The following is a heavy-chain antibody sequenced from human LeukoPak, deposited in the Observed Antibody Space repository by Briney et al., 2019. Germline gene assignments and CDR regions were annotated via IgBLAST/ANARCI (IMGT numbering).Heavy chain of an antibody. V-gene: IGHV3-66*01. D-gene: IGHD2-2*01. CDR3: AREGGLGYCRTTSCAFDC. J-gene: IGHJ4*02. Sequence: GGSLRLSCAASGFTVSTNFTSWVRQGPGKGLEWGLVIYSDSRTSYADSVRGRFTISRDNSKNMLHLQMNSLRADDTAVYYCAREGGLGYCRTTSCAFDCWGQGTLVTVSS. CDR2: IYSDSRT. CDR1: GFTVSTNF.